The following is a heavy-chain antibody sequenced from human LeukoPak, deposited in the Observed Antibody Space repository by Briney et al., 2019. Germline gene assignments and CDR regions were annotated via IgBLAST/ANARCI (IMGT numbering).Heavy chain of an antibody. V-gene: IGHV3-23*01. D-gene: IGHD2-2*01. J-gene: IGHJ6*02. CDR2: ISGSGGSI. CDR1: GFTFSNYA. CDR3: ARGRSTNFLDV. Sequence: GGSLRLSCAASGFTFSNYAMSWVRQAPGKGLEWVSVISGSGGSIYYADSVKGRFTISRDNAKNTLYLQMNSLRAEDTAVYYCARGRSTNFLDVWGQGTTVTVSS.